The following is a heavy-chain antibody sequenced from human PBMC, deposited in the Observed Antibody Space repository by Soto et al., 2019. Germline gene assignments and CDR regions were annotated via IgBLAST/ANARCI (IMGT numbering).Heavy chain of an antibody. V-gene: IGHV3-30*18. CDR1: GFTFSSYG. Sequence: GGSLRLSCAASGFTFSSYGMHWVRQAPGKGLEWVAVISYDGSNKYYADSVKGRFTISRDNSKNTLYLQMNSLRAEDTAVYYCAKGPYSRPFDTWGQGTLVTASS. D-gene: IGHD6-13*01. CDR2: ISYDGSNK. CDR3: AKGPYSRPFDT. J-gene: IGHJ5*02.